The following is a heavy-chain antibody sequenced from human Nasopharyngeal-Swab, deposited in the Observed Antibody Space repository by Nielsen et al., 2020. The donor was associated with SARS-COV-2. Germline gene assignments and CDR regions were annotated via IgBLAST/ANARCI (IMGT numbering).Heavy chain of an antibody. D-gene: IGHD3-10*01. CDR2: IKQDGSEK. CDR1: GFTFSSYW. Sequence: GESLKISCAASGFTFSSYWMSWVHQAPGKGLEWVANIKQDGSEKYYVDSVKGRFTISRDNAKNSLYLQMNSLRAEDTAVYYCARERSGSYWYYYYYGMDVWGQGTTVTVSS. CDR3: ARERSGSYWYYYYYGMDV. V-gene: IGHV3-7*01. J-gene: IGHJ6*02.